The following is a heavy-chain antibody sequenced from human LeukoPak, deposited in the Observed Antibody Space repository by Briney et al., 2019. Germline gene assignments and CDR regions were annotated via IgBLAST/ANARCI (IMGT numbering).Heavy chain of an antibody. Sequence: GGSLRLSCAASGFTFSSYSMNWVRQAPGKGLEWVSYISSSSSTIYYADSVKGQFTISRDNAKNSLYLQMNSLRAKDTAVYYCAREKRGYSYGYCLDYWGQGTLVTVSS. CDR2: ISSSSSTI. CDR3: AREKRGYSYGYCLDY. D-gene: IGHD5-18*01. CDR1: GFTFSSYS. V-gene: IGHV3-48*01. J-gene: IGHJ4*02.